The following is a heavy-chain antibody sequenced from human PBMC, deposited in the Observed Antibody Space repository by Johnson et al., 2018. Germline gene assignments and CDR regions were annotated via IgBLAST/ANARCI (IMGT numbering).Heavy chain of an antibody. CDR2: ISYDGSNK. V-gene: IGHV3-30*03. Sequence: QVQLVESGGGVVQPGRSLRLSCAASGFTFSSYGMHWVRQAPGKGLEWVAVISYDGSNKYYADSVKGRFTISRDNSKNTLYLQMNTLRDEDTAVYYCARDPGGYYMDVWGKGTTVTVSS. J-gene: IGHJ6*03. CDR1: GFTFSSYG. CDR3: ARDPGGYYMDV. D-gene: IGHD2-15*01.